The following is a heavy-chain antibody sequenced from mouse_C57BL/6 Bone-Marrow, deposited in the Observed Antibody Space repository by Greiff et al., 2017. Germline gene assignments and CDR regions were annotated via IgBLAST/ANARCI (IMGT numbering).Heavy chain of an antibody. CDR1: GFTFSNYW. CDR2: IRLKSDNYAT. D-gene: IGHD1-1*02. CDR3: RYYGGHVAY. V-gene: IGHV6-3*01. Sequence: EVKLVESGGGLVQPGGSMKLSCVASGFTFSNYWMNWVRQSPEKGLEWVAQIRLKSDNYATHYAESVKGRFTISREDSKSSVYLQMNNLRAEDTGIYCCRYYGGHVAYWGQGTLVTVSA. J-gene: IGHJ3*01.